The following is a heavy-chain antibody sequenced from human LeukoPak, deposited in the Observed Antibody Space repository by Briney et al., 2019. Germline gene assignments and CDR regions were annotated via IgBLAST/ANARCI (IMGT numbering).Heavy chain of an antibody. D-gene: IGHD4/OR15-4a*01. Sequence: GGSLRLSCAASGFTLSSYAMSWVRQAPGKGLEWFSTISGSGGRPISGRGGSTYYADSVKGWCTISRDNSKNTLYLEMNRLRAEDTAVFYCALSKGDNGGAFDIWGQGTMVTVSS. V-gene: IGHV3-23*01. CDR3: ALSKGDNGGAFDI. J-gene: IGHJ3*02. CDR2: ISGSGGRPISGRGGST. CDR1: GFTLSSYA.